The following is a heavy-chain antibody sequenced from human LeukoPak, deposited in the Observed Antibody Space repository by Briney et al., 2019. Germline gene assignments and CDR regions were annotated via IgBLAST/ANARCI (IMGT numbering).Heavy chain of an antibody. J-gene: IGHJ4*02. V-gene: IGHV3-11*04. CDR1: GFTFSDYY. Sequence: GGSLRLSCAASGFTFSDYYMSWIRQAPGKGLEWVSYISSSGSTIYYADSVKGRFTISRDDAKNSLYLQMNSLRAEDTAVYYCARVYYDFWSGYSYYFDYWGQGTLVTVSS. CDR3: ARVYYDFWSGYSYYFDY. CDR2: ISSSGSTI. D-gene: IGHD3-3*01.